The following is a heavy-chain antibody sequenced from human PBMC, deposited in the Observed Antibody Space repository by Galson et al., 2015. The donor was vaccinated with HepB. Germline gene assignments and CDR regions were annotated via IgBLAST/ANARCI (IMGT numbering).Heavy chain of an antibody. CDR3: ARLGTAMTEGSLPFPYYYFYMDV. V-gene: IGHV5-10-1*01. J-gene: IGHJ6*03. CDR2: VDPSDSSV. D-gene: IGHD7-27*01. Sequence: QSGAEVKKPGESLRISCTASGYSFTNYWIIWVRQMPGKGLEWMGRVDPSDSSVNYSPSFQGHVTFSVDTSMKTAFLQWSSLKASDSAIYYCARLGTAMTEGSLPFPYYYFYMDVWGKGTTVTVS. CDR1: GYSFTNYW.